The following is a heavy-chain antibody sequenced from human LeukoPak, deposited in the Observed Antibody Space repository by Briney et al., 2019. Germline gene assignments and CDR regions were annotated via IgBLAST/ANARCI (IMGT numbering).Heavy chain of an antibody. V-gene: IGHV3-23*01. Sequence: GGSLRLSCAASGFTFSSYAMSWVRQAPGKGLEWVSAISGSGGSTYYADSVKGRFTISRDNSKNTLYLQMNSLRAEDTAVYYCAKDVWDIVVVVAATHFDYWGQGTLVTVSS. CDR1: GFTFSSYA. D-gene: IGHD2-15*01. CDR2: ISGSGGST. J-gene: IGHJ4*02. CDR3: AKDVWDIVVVVAATHFDY.